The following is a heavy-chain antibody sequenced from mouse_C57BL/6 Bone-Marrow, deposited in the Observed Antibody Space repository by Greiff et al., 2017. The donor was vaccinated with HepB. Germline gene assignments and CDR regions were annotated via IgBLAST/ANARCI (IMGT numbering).Heavy chain of an antibody. Sequence: EVQLQQSGPGLVKPSQSLSLTCSVTGYSITSGYYWNWIRQFPGNKLEWMGYISYDGSNNYNPSLKNRISITRDTSKNQFFLKLNSVTTEDTATYYCARGRAITTVVAYYAMDYWGQGTSVTVSS. CDR2: ISYDGSN. V-gene: IGHV3-6*01. CDR3: ARGRAITTVVAYYAMDY. CDR1: GYSITSGYY. J-gene: IGHJ4*01. D-gene: IGHD1-1*01.